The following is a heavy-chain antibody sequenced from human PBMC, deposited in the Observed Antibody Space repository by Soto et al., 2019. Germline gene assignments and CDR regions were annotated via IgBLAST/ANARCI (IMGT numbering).Heavy chain of an antibody. J-gene: IGHJ3*02. V-gene: IGHV4-59*08. CDR3: ARRVVVVAASFDAFDI. D-gene: IGHD2-15*01. Sequence: SETLSLTCTVSGGSISSYYWSWIRQPPGKGLEWIGYIYYSGSTNYNPSLKSRVTISVDTSKNQFSLKLSSVTAADTAVYYCARRVVVVAASFDAFDIWGQGTMVTVSS. CDR1: GGSISSYY. CDR2: IYYSGST.